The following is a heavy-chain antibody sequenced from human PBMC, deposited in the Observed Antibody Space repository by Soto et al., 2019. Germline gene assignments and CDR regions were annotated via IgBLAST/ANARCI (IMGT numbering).Heavy chain of an antibody. J-gene: IGHJ3*01. Sequence: LRLSCAASGFTFSSSEMYWVRQAPGKGLEWVSYIHPGGQIIFYADSVKGRFTIPRDNAKNSVYLQMNNLRAEDTAVYYCARRGSSWGQGTMVTVSS. V-gene: IGHV3-48*03. CDR3: ARRGSS. CDR1: GFTFSSSE. D-gene: IGHD2-2*01. CDR2: IHPGGQII.